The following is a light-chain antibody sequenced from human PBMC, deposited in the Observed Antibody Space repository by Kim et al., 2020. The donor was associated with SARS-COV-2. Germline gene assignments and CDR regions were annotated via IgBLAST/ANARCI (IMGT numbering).Light chain of an antibody. CDR1: SSNIGSNY. Sequence: QSVLTQPPSASGTPGQRVTISCSGSSSNIGSNYVYWYQQLPGTAPKLLIYSNYQRPSGVPDRFSGSKSGTSASLAISGLRSEDEADYYCAAWDDSLSGPVFGGGTQLTVL. J-gene: IGLJ3*02. CDR3: AAWDDSLSGPV. CDR2: SNY. V-gene: IGLV1-47*02.